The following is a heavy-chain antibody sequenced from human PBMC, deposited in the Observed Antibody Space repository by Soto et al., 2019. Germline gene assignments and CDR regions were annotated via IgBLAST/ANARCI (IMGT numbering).Heavy chain of an antibody. CDR2: INPNSGDT. J-gene: IGHJ6*02. Sequence: QVQLVQSGAEVKKPGASVKVSCKASGYTFTGYYMHWVRQAPGQGLEWMGWINPNSGDTSYAQKFQGRVTMTRDTSITTAYMELSRLRSDDTAVYYCARGHCSSTSCYGSDYYYGLDVWGQGTTVTVFS. D-gene: IGHD2-2*01. CDR1: GYTFTGYY. V-gene: IGHV1-2*02. CDR3: ARGHCSSTSCYGSDYYYGLDV.